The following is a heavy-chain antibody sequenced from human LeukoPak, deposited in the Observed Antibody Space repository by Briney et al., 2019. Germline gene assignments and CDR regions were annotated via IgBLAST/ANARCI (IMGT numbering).Heavy chain of an antibody. CDR2: INPSGGST. Sequence: ASVKVSCKASGYTFTSYYMHWVRQAPGQGLEWMGIINPSGGSTSYAQKFQGRVTMTRDMSTSTVYMELSSLRSEDTAVYYCARGFHYYDSSGYYLDYWGQGTLVTVSS. D-gene: IGHD3-22*01. J-gene: IGHJ4*02. CDR3: ARGFHYYDSSGYYLDY. CDR1: GYTFTSYY. V-gene: IGHV1-46*01.